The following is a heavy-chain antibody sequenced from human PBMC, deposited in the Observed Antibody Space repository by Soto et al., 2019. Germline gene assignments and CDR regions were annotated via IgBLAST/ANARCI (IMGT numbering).Heavy chain of an antibody. Sequence: GGSPRLCCAASGFIFDDYAMHWVLQAPGKGLEWVTVISWNSGTIAYADSVKGRFTISRDNAKNSLYMQMNSLRAQATALYSCARDVCSRAPGPPDSCAHGTLVTVYS. CDR2: ISWNSGTI. CDR3: ARDVCSRAPGPPDS. J-gene: IGHJ5*01. CDR1: GFIFDDYA. D-gene: IGHD2-15*01. V-gene: IGHV3-9*01.